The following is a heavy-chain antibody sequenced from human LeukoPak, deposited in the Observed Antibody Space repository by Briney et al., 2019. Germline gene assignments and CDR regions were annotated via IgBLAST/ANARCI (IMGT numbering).Heavy chain of an antibody. V-gene: IGHV3-23*01. CDR2: ISGSGGST. D-gene: IGHD2-21*01. CDR3: ANLPYVFPGT. Sequence: GGSLRLSCAASGFTFSSYAMSWVRQASGKGLEWVSAISGSGGSTYYADSVKGRFTISRDNSKNTLYLQMNSLRAEDTAVYYCANLPYVFPGTWGQGTLVTVSS. J-gene: IGHJ5*02. CDR1: GFTFSSYA.